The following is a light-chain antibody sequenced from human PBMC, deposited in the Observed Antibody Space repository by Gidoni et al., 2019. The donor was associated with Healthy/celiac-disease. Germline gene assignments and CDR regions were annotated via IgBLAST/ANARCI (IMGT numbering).Light chain of an antibody. CDR2: QDT. CDR1: KLGDKY. Sequence: SYEVTQPPSVSVSPGQTASITCSGDKLGDKYACWYQQKPGQSPVLVIYQDTKRPSGTPERFSASNSGNTATLTISGTQAMDEADYYCQAWDSSTVVFGGGTKLTVL. CDR3: QAWDSSTVV. J-gene: IGLJ2*01. V-gene: IGLV3-1*01.